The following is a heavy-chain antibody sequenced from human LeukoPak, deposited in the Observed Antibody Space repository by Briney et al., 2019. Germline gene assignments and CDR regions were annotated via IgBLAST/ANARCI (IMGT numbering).Heavy chain of an antibody. CDR1: GYSFTSYW. D-gene: IGHD3-10*01. CDR2: IYPGGSDT. V-gene: IGHV5-51*01. Sequence: GESLKISCKGSGYSFTSYWIGWVRQMPGKGLEWMGIIYPGGSDTRYSPSFQGQVTISADKSISTAYLQWSSLKASDTAMYYCARSRLKALWFGELDYWGQGTLVTVSS. J-gene: IGHJ4*02. CDR3: ARSRLKALWFGELDY.